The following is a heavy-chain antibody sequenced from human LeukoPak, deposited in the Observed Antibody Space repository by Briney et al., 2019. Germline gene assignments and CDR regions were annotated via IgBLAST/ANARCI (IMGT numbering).Heavy chain of an antibody. V-gene: IGHV3-23*01. J-gene: IGHJ4*02. D-gene: IGHD1-26*01. CDR3: APLAVGATELIDY. CDR1: GFTFSNSA. CDR2: ISGSGGST. Sequence: GGSLRLSCAASGFTFSNSAMSWVRQAPGKGLEWVSAISGSGGSTYCTDSVKGRFTISRDNSKNTLYLQMNTLRAEDTAVYYCAPLAVGATELIDYWGQGTLVTVSS.